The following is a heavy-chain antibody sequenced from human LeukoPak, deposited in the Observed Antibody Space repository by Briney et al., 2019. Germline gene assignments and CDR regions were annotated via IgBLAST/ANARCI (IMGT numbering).Heavy chain of an antibody. CDR3: AKGLWFGGYFDY. J-gene: IGHJ4*02. D-gene: IGHD3-10*01. CDR1: GFTFRSYA. CDR2: ISGSGGQT. Sequence: GGSLRLSSTASGFTFRSYAMSWVRQAPGKGLEWVSTISGSGGQTYYADSVKGRFSISRDNSKNTLYLQMNSLRAEDTAVYYCAKGLWFGGYFDYWGQGTLVTVSS. V-gene: IGHV3-23*01.